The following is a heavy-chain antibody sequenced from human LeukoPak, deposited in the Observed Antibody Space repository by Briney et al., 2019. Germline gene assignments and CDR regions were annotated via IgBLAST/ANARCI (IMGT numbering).Heavy chain of an antibody. D-gene: IGHD4-17*01. Sequence: PSETLSLTCAVSGYSISSGYYWGWIRQPPGKGLGWTGSIYHSGSTYYNPSLKSRVTISVDTSKNQFSLKLSSVTAADTAVYYCARLKNDYGEYYFDYWGQGTLVTVSS. CDR2: IYHSGST. CDR1: GYSISSGYY. J-gene: IGHJ4*02. V-gene: IGHV4-38-2*01. CDR3: ARLKNDYGEYYFDY.